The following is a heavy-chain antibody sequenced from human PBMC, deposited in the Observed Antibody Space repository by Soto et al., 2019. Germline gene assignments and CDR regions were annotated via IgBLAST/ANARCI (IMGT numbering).Heavy chain of an antibody. D-gene: IGHD5-18*01. Sequence: SETLSLTCAVYGGSFSGYYWSWIRQPPGKGLEWIGEINHSGSTNYNPSLKSRVTISVDTSKNQFSLKLSSVTAADTAVYYCARDGYSNGLDYWGQGTLITVSS. V-gene: IGHV4-34*01. CDR3: ARDGYSNGLDY. CDR1: GGSFSGYY. CDR2: INHSGST. J-gene: IGHJ4*02.